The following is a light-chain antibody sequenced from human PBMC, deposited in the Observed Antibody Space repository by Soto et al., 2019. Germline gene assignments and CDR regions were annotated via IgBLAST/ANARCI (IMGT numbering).Light chain of an antibody. Sequence: DIQMTQSPSSVSASVGDRVSITCRASQGISNWLAWYQQKPGRAPKLLIYTGSSLQSGAPSRFSGTGSGTDFTLTISRLQPEDVATYYCQQANSFTLTFGGGTKVEIK. J-gene: IGKJ4*01. CDR3: QQANSFTLT. V-gene: IGKV1-12*01. CDR1: QGISNW. CDR2: TGS.